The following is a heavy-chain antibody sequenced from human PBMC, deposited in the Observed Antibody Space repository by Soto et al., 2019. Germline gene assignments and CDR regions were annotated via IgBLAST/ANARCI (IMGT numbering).Heavy chain of an antibody. V-gene: IGHV1-69*01. CDR1: GGTFSSYA. J-gene: IGHJ6*02. Sequence: QVQLVQSGAEVKKPGSSVKVSCKASGGTFSSYAISWVRQAPGQGLEWMGGIIPIFGTANYAQKFQGRVTXTAXXSTSTAXMEXSSLRSEDTAVYYCARPQGYYGSGNWFYYYGMDVWGQGTTVTVSS. CDR2: IIPIFGTA. D-gene: IGHD3-10*01. CDR3: ARPQGYYGSGNWFYYYGMDV.